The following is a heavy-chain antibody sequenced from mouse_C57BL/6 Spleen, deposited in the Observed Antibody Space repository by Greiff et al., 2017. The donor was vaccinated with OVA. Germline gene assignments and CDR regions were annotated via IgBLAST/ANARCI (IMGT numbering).Heavy chain of an antibody. J-gene: IGHJ2*01. V-gene: IGHV1-69*01. CDR2: IDPSDSYT. CDR1: GYTFTSYW. CDR3: ARGYYGSSAFDY. Sequence: QVQLQQPGAELVMPGASVKLSCKASGYTFTSYWMHWVKQRPGQGLEWIGEIDPSDSYTNYNQKFKGKSTLTVDKSSSTAYMQLSSLTSEDSAVYYCARGYYGSSAFDYWGQGTTLTVSS. D-gene: IGHD1-1*01.